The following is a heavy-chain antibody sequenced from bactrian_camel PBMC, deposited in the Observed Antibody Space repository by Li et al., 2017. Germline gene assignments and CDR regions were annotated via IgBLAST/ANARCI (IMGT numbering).Heavy chain of an antibody. CDR2: IGGDGRI. J-gene: IGHJ4*01. Sequence: VQLVESGGGLVQPGGSLRLSCAASGFTFSSYDMSWVRQAPGKGLEWVAVIGGDGRIRYGDSKKERFTITQDRAMNNVYLQMNSLKPEDTAVYYCVKPNPDARGGFDHWGQGTQVTVS. D-gene: IGHD1*01. V-gene: IGHV3S10*01. CDR1: GFTFSSYD. CDR3: VKPNPDARGGFDH.